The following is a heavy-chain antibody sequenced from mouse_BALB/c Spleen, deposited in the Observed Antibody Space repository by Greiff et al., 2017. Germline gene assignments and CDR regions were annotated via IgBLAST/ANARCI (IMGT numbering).Heavy chain of an antibody. J-gene: IGHJ2*01. Sequence: QVHVKQSGAELMKPGASVKISCKATGYTFSSYWKEWVKQRPGHGLEWIGEILPRSGSTNYNEKFKGKATFTADTSSNTAYMQLSSLTSEDSAVYYCARPYYYGSPYFDYWGQGTTLTVSS. CDR1: GYTFSSYW. CDR2: ILPRSGST. V-gene: IGHV1-9*01. CDR3: ARPYYYGSPYFDY. D-gene: IGHD1-1*01.